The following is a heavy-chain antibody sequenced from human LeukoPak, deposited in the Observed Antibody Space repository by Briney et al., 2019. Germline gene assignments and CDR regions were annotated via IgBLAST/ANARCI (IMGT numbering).Heavy chain of an antibody. J-gene: IGHJ5*02. V-gene: IGHV4-59*01. CDR3: VKDNGRWFDP. CDR1: GGSMRSNY. Sequence: SETLSLTCTVPGGSMRSNYWSLTRQPPGKGLEWIGNIYYSGSTNYNPSLKSRVTISIDPSKNQFSLKLSSVTAADTAIYYCVKDNGRWFDPWGQGTLVIVSS. D-gene: IGHD1-26*01. CDR2: IYYSGST.